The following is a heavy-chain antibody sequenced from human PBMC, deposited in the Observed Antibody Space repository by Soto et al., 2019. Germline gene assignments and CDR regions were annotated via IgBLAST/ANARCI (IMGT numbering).Heavy chain of an antibody. CDR2: IKSKTDGGTT. Sequence: EVQLVESGGGLVKPGGSLRLSCAASGFTFSNAWMNWVRQAPGKGLEWVGRIKSKTDGGTTDYAAPVKGRFTISRDDSKNTLYLQMNSLKTEDTAVYYCTTDRISPAYYDFWSGQTTTYHYYGMDVWGQGTTVTVSS. D-gene: IGHD3-3*01. CDR3: TTDRISPAYYDFWSGQTTTYHYYGMDV. V-gene: IGHV3-15*07. CDR1: GFTFSNAW. J-gene: IGHJ6*02.